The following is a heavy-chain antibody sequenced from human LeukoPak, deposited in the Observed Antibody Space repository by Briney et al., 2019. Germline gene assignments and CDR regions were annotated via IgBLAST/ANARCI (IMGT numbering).Heavy chain of an antibody. D-gene: IGHD3-9*01. CDR1: DGSISSYY. Sequence: SETLSLTCTVSDGSISSYYWSWIRQPPGKGLEWLGYISYTGSTNYKPSLKSQVAMSLDTSKNQFSLKLSSVTAADTAVYYCARLRYFGRYYFDYWGQGTLVTVSS. J-gene: IGHJ4*02. CDR2: ISYTGST. CDR3: ARLRYFGRYYFDY. V-gene: IGHV4-59*12.